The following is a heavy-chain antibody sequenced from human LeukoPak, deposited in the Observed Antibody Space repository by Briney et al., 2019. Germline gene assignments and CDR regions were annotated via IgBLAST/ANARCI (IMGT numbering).Heavy chain of an antibody. CDR3: ARQTYYDFWSGYPSHFDY. Sequence: GKSLKISCKGSGYSFTSYWIGWVLQMPGKDLEWMGITYPGDSDTRYSPSFQGQVTISADKSISTAYLQWSSLKASDTAMYYCARQTYYDFWSGYPSHFDYWGQGTLVTVSS. V-gene: IGHV5-51*01. CDR2: TYPGDSDT. D-gene: IGHD3-3*01. CDR1: GYSFTSYW. J-gene: IGHJ4*02.